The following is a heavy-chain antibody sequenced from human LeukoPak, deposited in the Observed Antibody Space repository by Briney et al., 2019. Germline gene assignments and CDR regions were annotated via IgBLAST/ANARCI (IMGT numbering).Heavy chain of an antibody. CDR3: ARARPGYSSSWYGGNWFDP. V-gene: IGHV7-4-1*02. D-gene: IGHD6-13*01. J-gene: IGHJ5*02. CDR2: INTNTGNP. Sequence: GASVKVSCKASGYTFTSYAMNWVRQAPGQGLEWMGWINTNTGNPTYAQGFTGRLVFSLDTSVSTAYLQISSLKAEDTAVYYCARARPGYSSSWYGGNWFDPWGQGTLVTVSS. CDR1: GYTFTSYA.